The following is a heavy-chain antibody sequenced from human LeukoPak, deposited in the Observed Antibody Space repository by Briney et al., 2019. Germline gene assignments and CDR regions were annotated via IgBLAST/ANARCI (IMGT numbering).Heavy chain of an antibody. J-gene: IGHJ4*02. CDR1: GYTFTSYG. Sequence: ASVKVSCKASGYTFTSYGISWARQAPGQGLEWMGWISAYNGNTNYAQKLQGRVTMTTDTSTSTAYMELRSLRSDDTAVYYCARQDYYDSSGPNDYWGQGTLVTVSS. CDR3: ARQDYYDSSGPNDY. V-gene: IGHV1-18*01. CDR2: ISAYNGNT. D-gene: IGHD3-22*01.